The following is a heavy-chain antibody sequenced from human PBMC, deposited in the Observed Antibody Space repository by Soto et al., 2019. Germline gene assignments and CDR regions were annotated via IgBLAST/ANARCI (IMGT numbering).Heavy chain of an antibody. J-gene: IGHJ6*02. CDR3: ARLVVVANGTDYYYSGLDV. V-gene: IGHV1-18*04. D-gene: IGHD2-15*01. CDR2: ISPYNGNT. CDR1: GYTFISNG. Sequence: QVQLVQSEAEVKKPGAAVKVSCKASGYTFISNGITWVRQAPGQGLEWMGWISPYNGNTKNAQRSQGRVSMTTDTSTRTAYMELRSLRSDDTALYYFARLVVVANGTDYYYSGLDVWGQATKVTVPS.